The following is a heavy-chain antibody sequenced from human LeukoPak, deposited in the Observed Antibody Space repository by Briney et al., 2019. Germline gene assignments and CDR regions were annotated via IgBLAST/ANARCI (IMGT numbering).Heavy chain of an antibody. CDR2: VNPNSGGT. V-gene: IGHV1-2*02. CDR1: GYTFTIYY. CDR3: ARDQVVGATYDACDI. D-gene: IGHD1-26*01. J-gene: IGHJ3*02. Sequence: ASVNVSYRASGYTFTIYYMHWVRQAPGQALEWMGWVNPNSGGTHYAQRLQGRVTMTRDTSISTAYMELSRLRSDDTAVYYCARDQVVGATYDACDIGGQGTMVTVS.